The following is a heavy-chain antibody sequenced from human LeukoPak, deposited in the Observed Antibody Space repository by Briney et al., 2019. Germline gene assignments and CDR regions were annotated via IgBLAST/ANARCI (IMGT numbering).Heavy chain of an antibody. CDR2: IIPIFGTV. D-gene: IGHD6-25*01. V-gene: IGHV1-69*05. CDR1: GGTFSSYA. CDR3: ARTVIAAAGDYYYMDV. J-gene: IGHJ6*03. Sequence: SVKVSCKASGGTFSSYAISWVRQAPGQGLGCMGGIIPIFGTVNYAQKFQGRVTITMDDSTSTVYMELSSLRSEDTAVYYCARTVIAAAGDYYYMDVWGKGTTVTVSS.